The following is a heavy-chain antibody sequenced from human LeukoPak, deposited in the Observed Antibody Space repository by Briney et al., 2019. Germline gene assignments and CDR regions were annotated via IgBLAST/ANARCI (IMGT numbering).Heavy chain of an antibody. V-gene: IGHV3-7*01. CDR2: INYRGSNS. CDR1: GFTFSNYW. J-gene: IGHJ4*02. CDR3: TRGDPDY. D-gene: IGHD2-21*02. Sequence: GGSLRLSCAASGFTFSNYWMTWVRQAPGGGLEWVANINYRGSNSYLVDSVKGRFTISRDNAKNSLFLQMNSLRAEDTAVYYCTRGDPDYWGQGTLVTVSS.